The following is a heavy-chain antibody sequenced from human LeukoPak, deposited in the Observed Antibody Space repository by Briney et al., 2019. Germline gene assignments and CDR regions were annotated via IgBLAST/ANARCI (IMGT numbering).Heavy chain of an antibody. Sequence: SETLPLTCAVYGGSFSGYYWSWIRQPPGKGLEWIGEINHSGSTNYNPSLKSRVTISVDTSKNQFSLKLSSVTAADTAVYYCARGRGSSWFDYWGQGTLVTVSS. CDR1: GGSFSGYY. J-gene: IGHJ4*02. CDR2: INHSGST. V-gene: IGHV4-34*01. D-gene: IGHD6-13*01. CDR3: ARGRGSSWFDY.